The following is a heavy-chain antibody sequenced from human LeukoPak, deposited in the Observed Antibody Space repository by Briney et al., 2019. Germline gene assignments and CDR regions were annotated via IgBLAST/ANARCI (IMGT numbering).Heavy chain of an antibody. CDR2: IYSSRST. CDR1: GGSISAGSYY. Sequence: PSETLSLTCTVSGGSISAGSYYWRWLRHPAGNGLEWLGRIYSSRSTNYNPSLKSRFTMSVDTSKTQFSLNLTSVPPADPAVFPWERWVSSGWGTWFDPWGQGTLVTVSS. V-gene: IGHV4-4*07. D-gene: IGHD6-19*01. J-gene: IGHJ5*02. CDR3: ERWVSSGWGTWFDP.